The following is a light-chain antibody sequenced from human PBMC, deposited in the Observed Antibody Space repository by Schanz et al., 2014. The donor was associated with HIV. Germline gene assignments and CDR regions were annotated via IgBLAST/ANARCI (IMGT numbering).Light chain of an antibody. CDR3: SSYTSSSTWV. Sequence: QSALTQPASLSGSPGQSITISCTGTSIDVGGYDYVSWYQQHPDKAPKLMIYDVSNRPSGVSNRFSGSKSGNTASLTISGLQAEDEADYYCSSYTSSSTWVFGGGTKLTVL. CDR1: SIDVGGYDY. J-gene: IGLJ3*02. CDR2: DVS. V-gene: IGLV2-14*03.